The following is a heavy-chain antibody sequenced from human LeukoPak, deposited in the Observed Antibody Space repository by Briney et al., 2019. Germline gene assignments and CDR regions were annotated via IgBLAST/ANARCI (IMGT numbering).Heavy chain of an antibody. V-gene: IGHV3-23*01. J-gene: IGHJ6*03. CDR3: AREYMDV. Sequence: GGSLRLFCEASGLNFSNFGMSWVRQAPGKGLEWVSGITSDGSTYYADSVRGRFIISRDNSKNTLYLQMNSLRAEDRALYYCAREYMDVWGKGTTVTISS. CDR1: GLNFSNFG. CDR2: ITSDGST.